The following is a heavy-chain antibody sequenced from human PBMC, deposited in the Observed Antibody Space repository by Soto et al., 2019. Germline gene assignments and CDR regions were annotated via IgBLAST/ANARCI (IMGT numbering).Heavy chain of an antibody. CDR3: ARGGEDCSTTRCYRIDH. D-gene: IGHD2-2*02. CDR2: INAGNGYT. Sequence: QVQLVQSGAEVKKPGASVMVSCQASGYTFTSYAMHWVRQAPGQRLEWMGWINAGNGYTKYSQKFQGRVTITRETSASPDYMELRSLRSEDTAVYYCARGGEDCSTTRCYRIDHWGQGTLVTVSS. CDR1: GYTFTSYA. J-gene: IGHJ4*02. V-gene: IGHV1-3*01.